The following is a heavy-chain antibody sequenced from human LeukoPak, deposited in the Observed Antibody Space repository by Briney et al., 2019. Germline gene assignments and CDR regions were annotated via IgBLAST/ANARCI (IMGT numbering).Heavy chain of an antibody. CDR2: INPNSGGT. CDR3: ARSRSRDCSSNSCYSYGLDY. D-gene: IGHD2-2*01. CDR1: GYTFTGYY. J-gene: IGHJ4*02. Sequence: ASVKVSCKASGYTFTGYYMHWVRQAPGQGLEWMGWINPNSGGTNYAQKFQGRVAMTRDTSISTAYMELSRLRSDDTAVYYCARSRSRDCSSNSCYSYGLDYWGQGTLVTVSP. V-gene: IGHV1-2*02.